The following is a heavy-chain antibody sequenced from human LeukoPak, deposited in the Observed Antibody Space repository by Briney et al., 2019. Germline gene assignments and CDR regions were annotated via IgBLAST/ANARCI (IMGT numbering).Heavy chain of an antibody. Sequence: GGSLRLSCVASGFTFSSAWMSWLRQAPGKGREWVGRIRSKNDGEITDYAAPVNGRFTISRDDSKNTVNLQMNNLKIEDTGVYHCTTLYEHFWSSPAGVGGQGTTVTVS. CDR3: TTLYEHFWSSPAGV. CDR2: IRSKNDGEIT. J-gene: IGHJ6*02. CDR1: GFTFSSAW. D-gene: IGHD3-3*02. V-gene: IGHV3-15*01.